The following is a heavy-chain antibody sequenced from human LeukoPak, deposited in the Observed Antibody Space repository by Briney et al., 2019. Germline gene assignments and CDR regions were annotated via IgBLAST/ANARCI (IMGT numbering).Heavy chain of an antibody. J-gene: IGHJ4*02. CDR3: ATDANY. V-gene: IGHV1-24*01. CDR2: FDPEDGET. Sequence: ASVTVSCKASGDTFSNYGINRVRQAPGKGLEWMGGFDPEDGETIYAQKFQGRVTMTEDTSTDTAYMELSSLRSEDTAVYYCATDANYWGQGTLVTVSS. CDR1: GDTFSNYG.